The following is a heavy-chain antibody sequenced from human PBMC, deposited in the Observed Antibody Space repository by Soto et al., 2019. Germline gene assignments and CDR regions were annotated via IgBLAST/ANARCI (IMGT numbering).Heavy chain of an antibody. Sequence: ASVKVSCKASGYTFTGYYMHWVRQAPGQGLEWMGWINPNSGGTNYAQKFQGWVTMTRDTSISTAYMELSRLRSDDTAVYYCARGLDTAMAPRFDYWGQGTLVTVSS. CDR1: GYTFTGYY. CDR2: INPNSGGT. CDR3: ARGLDTAMAPRFDY. D-gene: IGHD5-18*01. V-gene: IGHV1-2*04. J-gene: IGHJ4*02.